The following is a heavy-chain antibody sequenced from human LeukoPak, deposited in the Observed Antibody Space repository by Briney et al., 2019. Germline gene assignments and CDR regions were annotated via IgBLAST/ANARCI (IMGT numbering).Heavy chain of an antibody. CDR3: ARLRGYTYGDFEY. CDR2: IYYSGST. Sequence: SETLSLTCTVSGGSISSSSYYWGWIRQPPGKGLGWIGSIYYSGSTYYNPSLKSRVTISVDTSKNQFSLKLSSVTAADTAVYYCARLRGYTYGDFEYWGQGTQVTVSS. V-gene: IGHV4-39*07. CDR1: GGSISSSSYY. J-gene: IGHJ4*02. D-gene: IGHD5-18*01.